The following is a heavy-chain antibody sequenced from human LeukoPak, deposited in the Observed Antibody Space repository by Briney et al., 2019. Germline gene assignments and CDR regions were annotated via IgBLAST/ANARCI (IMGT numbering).Heavy chain of an antibody. CDR2: IYYSGST. Sequence: SETLSLTCTVSGGSISSSSYYWGWIRQPPGKGLEWIGSIYYSGSTYYNPSLKSRVTISVDTSKNQFSLKLSSVTAADTAVYYCARQEWLRAFDIWGQGTMVTVSS. J-gene: IGHJ3*02. CDR1: GGSISSSSYY. D-gene: IGHD5-12*01. V-gene: IGHV4-39*01. CDR3: ARQEWLRAFDI.